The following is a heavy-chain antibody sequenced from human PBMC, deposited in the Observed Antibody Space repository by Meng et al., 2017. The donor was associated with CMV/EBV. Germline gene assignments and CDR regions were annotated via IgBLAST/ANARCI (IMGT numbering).Heavy chain of an antibody. J-gene: IGHJ4*02. V-gene: IGHV3-74*01. CDR1: GFTFSSYW. Sequence: GGSLRLSCAASGFTFSSYWMHWVRQAPGKGLVWVSRINSDGSSTSYADSVKGRFTISRDNAKNTLYLQMNSLRAEDTAVYYCARGGGDTAMVDYWGQGTLVTVSS. CDR2: INSDGSST. CDR3: ARGGGDTAMVDY. D-gene: IGHD5-18*01.